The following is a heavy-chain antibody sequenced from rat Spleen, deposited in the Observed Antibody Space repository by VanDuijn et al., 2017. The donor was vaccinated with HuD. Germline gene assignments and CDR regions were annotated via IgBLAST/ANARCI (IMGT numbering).Heavy chain of an antibody. CDR1: GFTFSDYY. Sequence: EVQLVESGGGLVQPGRSLKLSCAASGFTFSDYYMAWVRQAPTKGLEWVATISSDGRRNYYRDSVKGRFTISRDNAKSSLYLQMDSLRSEDTATYYCARQDIYYYDGTYYYFDYWGQGVMVTVSS. J-gene: IGHJ2*01. CDR3: ARQDIYYYDGTYYYFDY. V-gene: IGHV5-29*01. D-gene: IGHD1-12*02. CDR2: ISSDGRRN.